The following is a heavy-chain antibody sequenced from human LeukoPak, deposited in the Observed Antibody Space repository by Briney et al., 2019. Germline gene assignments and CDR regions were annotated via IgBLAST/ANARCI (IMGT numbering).Heavy chain of an antibody. CDR1: GGSFSGYY. D-gene: IGHD5-18*01. CDR3: ARAERYSYGYIDY. Sequence: PSETLSLTCAVYGGSFSGYYWSWIRQPPGKGLEWIGEINHSGSTNYNPSLKSRVTISVDTSKNQFSLKLSSVTAADTAVYYCARAERYSYGYIDYWGQGTLATVSS. J-gene: IGHJ4*02. CDR2: INHSGST. V-gene: IGHV4-34*01.